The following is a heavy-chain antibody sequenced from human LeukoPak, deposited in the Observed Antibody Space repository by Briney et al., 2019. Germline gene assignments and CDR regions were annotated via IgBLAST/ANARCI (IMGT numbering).Heavy chain of an antibody. CDR1: GYSISSGYY. Sequence: PSETLSLTCAVSGYSISSGYYWGWIRPPPGNGLEWIGKIYHSWSTYYNPSLKSRVTISADTSKSQFSLKLSSVTAADTAVYYCARSYYDFWSGYLYHYYYYMDVWGKGTTVTVSS. V-gene: IGHV4-38-2*01. J-gene: IGHJ6*03. CDR3: ARSYYDFWSGYLYHYYYYMDV. D-gene: IGHD3-3*01. CDR2: IYHSWST.